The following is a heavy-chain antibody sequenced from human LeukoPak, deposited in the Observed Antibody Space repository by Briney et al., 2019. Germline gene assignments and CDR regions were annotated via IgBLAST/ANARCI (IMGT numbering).Heavy chain of an antibody. CDR3: ARDVSRISDY. CDR2: ISSGSTYK. D-gene: IGHD2-15*01. CDR1: GFTFSSYG. V-gene: IGHV3-21*01. Sequence: PGGSLRLSCAASGFTFSSYGMHWVRQAPGKGLEWVSSISSGSTYKYYTDSVTGRFTISRDNAKNSLYLQMNSLRAEDTAVYYCARDVSRISDYWGQGTLVTVSS. J-gene: IGHJ4*02.